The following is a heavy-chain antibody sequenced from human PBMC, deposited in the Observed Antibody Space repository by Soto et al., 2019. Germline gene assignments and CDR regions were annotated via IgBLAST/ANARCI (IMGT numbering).Heavy chain of an antibody. CDR3: ARVICASSICYFPASFDP. J-gene: IGHJ5*02. CDR1: GDSINSDGYF. Sequence: SETLSLTCSVSGDSINSDGYFWSWIRQHPGKGLEWIGSIHHFGTTYYNPSLSSRLNMSMDTSKNQFSLNLMSVTAGDTAVYYCARVICASSICYFPASFDPWGRGTLVTVSS. CDR2: IHHFGTT. V-gene: IGHV4-31*03. D-gene: IGHD2-21*01.